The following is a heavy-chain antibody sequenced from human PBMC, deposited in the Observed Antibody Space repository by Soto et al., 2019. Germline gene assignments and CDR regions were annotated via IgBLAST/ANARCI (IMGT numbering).Heavy chain of an antibody. J-gene: IGHJ6*03. D-gene: IGHD3-10*01. V-gene: IGHV4-34*01. Sequence: QVQLQQWGAGLLKPSETLSLTCAVYGGSFSGYYWSWIRQTPGKGLEWIGEINDSGSTKNNTSLKRRVTIGVDTPNNQFSLKLISVTAAGTAVYYWARGLLLWFGELSRRGGYYYYMDVWGKGTTVTVSS. CDR1: GGSFSGYY. CDR3: ARGLLLWFGELSRRGGYYYYMDV. CDR2: INDSGST.